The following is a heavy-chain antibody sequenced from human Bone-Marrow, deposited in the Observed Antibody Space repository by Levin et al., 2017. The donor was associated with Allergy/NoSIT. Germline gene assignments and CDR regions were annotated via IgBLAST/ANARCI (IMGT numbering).Heavy chain of an antibody. CDR3: ARRSSGGSCYLHYYFDY. J-gene: IGHJ4*02. CDR1: GFTFSSYW. V-gene: IGHV3-7*03. Sequence: QPGGSLRLSCAASGFTFSSYWMSWVRQAPGKGLEWVANIKQDGSEKYYVDSVKGRFTISRDNAKNSLYLQMNSLRAEDTAVYYCARRSSGGSCYLHYYFDYWGQGTLVTVSS. CDR2: IKQDGSEK. D-gene: IGHD2-15*01.